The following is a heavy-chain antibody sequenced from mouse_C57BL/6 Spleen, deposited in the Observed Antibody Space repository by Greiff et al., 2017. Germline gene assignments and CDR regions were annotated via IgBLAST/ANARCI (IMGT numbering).Heavy chain of an antibody. Sequence: EVKVEESGGGLVKPGGSLKLSCAASGFTFSDYGMHWVRQAPEKGLEWVAYISSGSSTIYYADTVKGRFTISRDNAKNTLFLQMTSLRSEDTAMYYCARPSTMRYFDVWGTGTTVTVSS. J-gene: IGHJ1*03. CDR3: ARPSTMRYFDV. CDR2: ISSGSSTI. V-gene: IGHV5-17*01. D-gene: IGHD2-4*01. CDR1: GFTFSDYG.